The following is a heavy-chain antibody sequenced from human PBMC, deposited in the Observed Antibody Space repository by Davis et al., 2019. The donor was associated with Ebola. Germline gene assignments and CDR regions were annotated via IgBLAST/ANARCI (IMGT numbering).Heavy chain of an antibody. CDR1: GFTFSNAW. D-gene: IGHD6-13*01. J-gene: IGHJ4*02. CDR3: ARDKGPSEIIAAAGSDY. Sequence: PGGSLRLSCAASGFTFSNAWMSWVRQAPGKGLEWVSSISSSSSYIYYADSVKGRFTISRDNAKNSLYLQMNSLRAEDTAVYYCARDKGPSEIIAAAGSDYWGQGTLVTVSS. V-gene: IGHV3-21*01. CDR2: ISSSSSYI.